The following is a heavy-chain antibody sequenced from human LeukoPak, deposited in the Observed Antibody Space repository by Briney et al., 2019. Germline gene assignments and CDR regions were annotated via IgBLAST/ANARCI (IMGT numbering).Heavy chain of an antibody. CDR3: ARESIAAAGTPLDY. J-gene: IGHJ4*02. D-gene: IGHD6-13*01. Sequence: SETLSLTCTVSGGSISGYYWSWIRQPPGKGLEWIGEINHSGSTNYNPSLKSRVTISVDTSKNQFSLKLSSVTAADTAVYYCARESIAAAGTPLDYWGQGTLVTVSS. V-gene: IGHV4-34*01. CDR2: INHSGST. CDR1: GGSISGYY.